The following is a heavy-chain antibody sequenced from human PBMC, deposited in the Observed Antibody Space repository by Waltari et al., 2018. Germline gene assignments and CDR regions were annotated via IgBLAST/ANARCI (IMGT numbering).Heavy chain of an antibody. D-gene: IGHD5-12*01. CDR2: ISHTWPT. J-gene: IGHJ3*01. Sequence: QLQLQESGPGLVRPSETLYLTCSVSGGSIASNRHYWGWIRQSPGQALEWIATISHTWPTYSGPSLKSRVTLSRDTSKIQLSLSLDSVTAADTAVYYCATYIGASLVTAAFDVRGQGTMVTVSS. V-gene: IGHV4-39*01. CDR3: ATYIGASLVTAAFDV. CDR1: GGSIASNRHY.